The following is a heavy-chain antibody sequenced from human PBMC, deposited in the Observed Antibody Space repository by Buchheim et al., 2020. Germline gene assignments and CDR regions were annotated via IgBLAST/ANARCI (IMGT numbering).Heavy chain of an antibody. CDR1: GESFSAYY. D-gene: IGHD7-27*01. V-gene: IGHV4-34*01. J-gene: IGHJ4*02. CDR3: AAQSTLGRTVADY. CDR2: INHSGST. Sequence: QLQLQESGPGLVKPSETLSLTCAVFGESFSAYYWSWIRQPPGKGLEWIGEINHSGSTNYNPSLKSRVTISVDTSKNQLSLKLTSLTAADTAVYYCAAQSTLGRTVADYWGQGTL.